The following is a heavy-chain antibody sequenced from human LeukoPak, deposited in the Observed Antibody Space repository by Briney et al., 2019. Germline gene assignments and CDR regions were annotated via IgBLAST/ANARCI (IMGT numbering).Heavy chain of an antibody. D-gene: IGHD1-20*01. Sequence: SCKASGGTFSSYAISWIRQAPGKGLEWVSYISSSGNIIYYADSVKGRFTISRDNAKNSLYLQMNSLRAEDTAVYYCARRRYNWNAIDYWGQGTLVTVSS. CDR3: ARRRYNWNAIDY. CDR1: GGTFSSYA. V-gene: IGHV3-11*01. J-gene: IGHJ4*02. CDR2: ISSSGNII.